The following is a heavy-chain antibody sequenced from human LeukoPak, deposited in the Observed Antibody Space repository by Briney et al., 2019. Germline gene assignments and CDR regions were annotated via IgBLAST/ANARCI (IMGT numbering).Heavy chain of an antibody. J-gene: IGHJ6*02. CDR1: AYSIDNYY. CDR3: ARQKWDRLTYYYYGMDV. V-gene: IGHV4-59*08. CDR2: VSYSGTP. D-gene: IGHD1-26*01. Sequence: KTSQTLPLTCTVSAYSIDNYYWSWLRQPPGKGLEWIGYVSYSGTPDYNPSLKSRATISLDTSRNQFSLQLSSVTAADTAEYYCARQKWDRLTYYYYGMDVWGQGTTVTVSS.